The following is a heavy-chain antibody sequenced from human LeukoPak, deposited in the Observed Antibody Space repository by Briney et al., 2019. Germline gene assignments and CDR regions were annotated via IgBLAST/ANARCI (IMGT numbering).Heavy chain of an antibody. CDR1: GDSVSSNSAA. J-gene: IGHJ4*02. CDR3: AREVYDILTGSPYFDY. V-gene: IGHV6-1*01. CDR2: TYYRSKWYN. D-gene: IGHD3-9*01. Sequence: QTLSLTCAISGDSVSSNSAAWNWIRQSPSRGLEWLGRTYYRSKWYNDYAVSVKSRITINPDTSKNQFSLQLNSVTPEDTAVYYCAREVYDILTGSPYFDYWGQGTLVTVSS.